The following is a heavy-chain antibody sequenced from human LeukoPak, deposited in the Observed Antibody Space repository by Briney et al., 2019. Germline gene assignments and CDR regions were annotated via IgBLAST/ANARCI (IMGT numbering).Heavy chain of an antibody. V-gene: IGHV3-30*18. Sequence: GGSLRLSCAASGFTFSSYGMHWVRQAPGKGLEWVAVISYDGSNKYYADSVKGRFTISRDNSKNTLYLQMNSLRAEDTAVYYCAKGRVGYWGQGTLATVSS. J-gene: IGHJ4*02. CDR3: AKGRVGY. CDR1: GFTFSSYG. CDR2: ISYDGSNK.